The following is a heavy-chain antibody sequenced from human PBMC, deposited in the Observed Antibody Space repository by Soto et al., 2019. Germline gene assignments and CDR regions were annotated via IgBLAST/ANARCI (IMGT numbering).Heavy chain of an antibody. CDR1: GGSISSYY. Sequence: QVQLQESGPGLVKPSETLSLTCTVSGGSISSYYWSWIRQPPGKGLEWIGYIYYSGSTNYNPSLKSRVTISVDTSKNQISLKLSSVTAADTAVYYCARTGSAAVIDYWGQGTLVTVSS. D-gene: IGHD6-25*01. CDR3: ARTGSAAVIDY. CDR2: IYYSGST. J-gene: IGHJ4*02. V-gene: IGHV4-59*01.